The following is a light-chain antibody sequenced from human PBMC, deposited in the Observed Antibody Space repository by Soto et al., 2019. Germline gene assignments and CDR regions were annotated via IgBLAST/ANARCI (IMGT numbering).Light chain of an antibody. CDR1: SRTVGYYNY. CDR2: DFN. Sequence: QSALTQPASVSGSPGQWIAISCTGTSRTVGYYNYVSWYQQHPGKAPNVMIYDFNNRPSGVPDRFSGSKSGNTASLTISGLQAEDEGDYYCSSYTSSRTYFFGTGTKLTVL. V-gene: IGLV2-14*01. J-gene: IGLJ1*01. CDR3: SSYTSSRTYF.